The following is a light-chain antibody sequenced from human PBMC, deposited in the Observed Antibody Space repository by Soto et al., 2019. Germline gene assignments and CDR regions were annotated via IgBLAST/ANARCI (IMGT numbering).Light chain of an antibody. V-gene: IGKV1-27*01. CDR1: QGSTNY. CDR2: AES. J-gene: IGKJ3*01. CDR3: QKYSSVPV. Sequence: DIPMTQSPSSLSASVGDRVTITGRASQGSTNYGAWYQQKPGKPPKLLSYAESTLQSGVPDRFSGSGSGTDFTLTINSLQPEDVATYSCQKYSSVPVFGPGTKVDIK.